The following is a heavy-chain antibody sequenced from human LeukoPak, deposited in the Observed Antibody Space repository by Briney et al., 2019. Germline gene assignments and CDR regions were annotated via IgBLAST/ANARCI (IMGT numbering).Heavy chain of an antibody. V-gene: IGHV1-18*01. CDR3: ARRRPYCGGDCSYYYYYMDV. J-gene: IGHJ6*03. D-gene: IGHD2-21*02. CDR1: GYTFTSYG. Sequence: ASVKVSCKASGYTFTSYGISWVRQAPGPGLEGMGWISAYNGNTNYAQKLQGRVTMTTDTSTSTAYMELRSLRSDDTAVYYCARRRPYCGGDCSYYYYYMDVWGKGTTVTVSS. CDR2: ISAYNGNT.